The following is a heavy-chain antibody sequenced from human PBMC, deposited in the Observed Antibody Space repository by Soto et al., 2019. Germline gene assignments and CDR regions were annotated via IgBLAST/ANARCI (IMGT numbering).Heavy chain of an antibody. CDR3: ASCRYGYKFSYYHYVMDF. V-gene: IGHV4-34*01. D-gene: IGHD5-18*01. CDR2: INHSGST. CDR1: GGSFSGYY. Sequence: SETLSLTCAVYGGSFSGYYWSWIRQPPGKGLEWIGEINHSGSTNYNPSLKSRVTISVDTSKNQFSLKLSSVTAADTAVYYCASCRYGYKFSYYHYVMDFCGQGTTVTVSS. J-gene: IGHJ6*02.